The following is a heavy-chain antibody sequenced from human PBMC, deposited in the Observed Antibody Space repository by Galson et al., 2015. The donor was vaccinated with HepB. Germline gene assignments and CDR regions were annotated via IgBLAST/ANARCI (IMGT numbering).Heavy chain of an antibody. CDR2: ISYDGSNK. CDR1: GFTFSSYA. V-gene: IGHV3-30-3*01. J-gene: IGHJ6*03. D-gene: IGHD2-2*01. Sequence: SLRLSCAASGFTFSSYAMHWVRQAPGKGLEWVAVISYDGSNKYYADSVKGRFTISRDNSKNTLYLQMNSLRAEDTAVYYCARRYCSSTSCFNYYYYMDVWGKGTTVTVSS. CDR3: ARRYCSSTSCFNYYYYMDV.